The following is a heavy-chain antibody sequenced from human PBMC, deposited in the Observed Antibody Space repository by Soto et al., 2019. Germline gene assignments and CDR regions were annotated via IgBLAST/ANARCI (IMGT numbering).Heavy chain of an antibody. CDR3: ARDFHSVPAATYNWFDP. CDR2: IIPIFGTA. CDR1: GGTFSSYA. J-gene: IGHJ5*02. Sequence: QVQLVQSGAEVKKPGSSVKVSCKASGGTFSSYAISWVRQAPGQGLEWMGGIIPIFGTANYAQEFQGRVTITADESTSTAYMELSSLRSEDTAVYYCARDFHSVPAATYNWFDPWGQGTLVTVSS. D-gene: IGHD2-2*01. V-gene: IGHV1-69*01.